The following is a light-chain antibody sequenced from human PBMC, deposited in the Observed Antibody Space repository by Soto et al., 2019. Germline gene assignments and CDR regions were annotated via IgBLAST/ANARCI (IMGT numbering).Light chain of an antibody. Sequence: QSALTQPPSASGTPGQMVTISWSGGNSNIGINTVNWYQQLPGTAPKVLIYSNNLRPSGVPDRFSGSKSGTSASLAISGLQSEDEADYYCAAWDDSLDGYVFGTGTKVTVL. CDR1: NSNIGINT. CDR2: SNN. CDR3: AAWDDSLDGYV. J-gene: IGLJ1*01. V-gene: IGLV1-44*01.